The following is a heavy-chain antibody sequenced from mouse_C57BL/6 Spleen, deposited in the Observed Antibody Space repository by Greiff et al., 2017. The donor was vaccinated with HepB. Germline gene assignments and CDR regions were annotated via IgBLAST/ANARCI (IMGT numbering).Heavy chain of an antibody. CDR2: IWSGGST. V-gene: IGHV2-2*01. CDR1: GFSLTSYG. J-gene: IGHJ4*01. Sequence: VQLQQSGPGLVQPSQSLSITCTVSGFSLTSYGVHWVRQSPGKGLEWLGVIWSGGSTDYNAAFISRLSISKDNSKGQVFFKMNSLQADDTAIYYCASNYAYYAMDYWGQGTSVTVSS. CDR3: ASNYAYYAMDY. D-gene: IGHD1-1*01.